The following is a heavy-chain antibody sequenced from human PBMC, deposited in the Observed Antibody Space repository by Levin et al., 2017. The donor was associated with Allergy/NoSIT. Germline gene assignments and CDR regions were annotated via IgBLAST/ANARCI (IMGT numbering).Heavy chain of an antibody. J-gene: IGHJ6*02. CDR2: IYYSGST. Sequence: GSLRLSCTVSGGSISSYYWSWIRQPPGKGLEWIGYIYYSGSTNYNPSLKSRVTISVDTSKNQFSLKLSSVTAADTAVYYCARHQKAYKYGMDVWGQGTTVTVSS. CDR3: ARHQKAYKYGMDV. CDR1: GGSISSYY. D-gene: IGHD1-1*01. V-gene: IGHV4-59*08.